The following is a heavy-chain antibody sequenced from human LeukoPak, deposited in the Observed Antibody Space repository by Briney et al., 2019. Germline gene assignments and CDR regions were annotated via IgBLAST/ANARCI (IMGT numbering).Heavy chain of an antibody. CDR1: GFTFSFYA. J-gene: IGHJ3*01. D-gene: IGHD5-12*01. V-gene: IGHV3-23*01. CDR3: ATVVASKGGAFAF. CDR2: ISGRAGSS. Sequence: PGGSLRLSCAASGFTFSFYAMSWVRQAPGKGLEWVSTISGRAGSSYSPDSLKGRFTISRDNSKNTLYLQMNGLRAEDTAVYYCATVVASKGGAFAFWGRGTMVTVSS.